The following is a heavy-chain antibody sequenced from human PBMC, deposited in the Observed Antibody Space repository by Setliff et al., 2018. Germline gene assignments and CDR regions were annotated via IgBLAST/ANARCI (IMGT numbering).Heavy chain of an antibody. CDR1: GYTFTNYG. CDR2: ISA. J-gene: IGHJ4*02. V-gene: IGHV1-18*01. CDR3: ARDPVRGDGCNYDQ. D-gene: IGHD5-12*01. Sequence: ASVKVSCKASGYTFTNYGINWVRQAPGQGLEWMGWISAYAQKFQGRVTMTAETPTSTAYTELRSLTSDDTAVYYCARDPVRGDGCNYDQWGQGTLVTVSS.